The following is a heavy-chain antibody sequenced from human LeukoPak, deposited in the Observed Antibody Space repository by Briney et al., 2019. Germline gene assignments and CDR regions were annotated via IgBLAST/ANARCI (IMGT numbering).Heavy chain of an antibody. D-gene: IGHD1-26*01. V-gene: IGHV3-7*01. Sequence: GGSLRLSCATSGFTFSTYWMSWVRHAPGKGLEWVANIKQDESEKYYVDSVKGRFTISRDNAKNSLYLQMNSLRAEDTAVYYCARDKIVGPTFFDYWGQGTLVTVSS. CDR2: IKQDESEK. CDR1: GFTFSTYW. J-gene: IGHJ4*02. CDR3: ARDKIVGPTFFDY.